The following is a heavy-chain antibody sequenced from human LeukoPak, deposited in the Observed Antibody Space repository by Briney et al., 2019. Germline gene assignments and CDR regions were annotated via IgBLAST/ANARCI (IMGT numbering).Heavy chain of an antibody. D-gene: IGHD3-22*01. CDR3: ARDPLTMIWAFDI. V-gene: IGHV4-34*01. CDR1: GGSFSGYY. Sequence: SETLSLTCAVYGGSFSGYYWSWIRQPPGKGLEWIGEINHSGSTNYNPSLKSRVTISVDTSKNQCSLKLSSVTAADTAVYYCARDPLTMIWAFDIWGQGTMVTVSS. CDR2: INHSGST. J-gene: IGHJ3*02.